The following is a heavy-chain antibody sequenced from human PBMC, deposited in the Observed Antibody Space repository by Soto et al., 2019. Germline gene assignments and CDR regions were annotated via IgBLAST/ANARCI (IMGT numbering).Heavy chain of an antibody. CDR3: ARGRDIVLGPAAAFDY. J-gene: IGHJ4*02. CDR2: ISAYNGNT. V-gene: IGHV1-18*01. Sequence: QVQLVQSGAEVKKPGASVKVSCKASGYTFTNYVISWVRQAPGQELEWMGWISAYNGNTNYAQKLRGRVTMTTDTSTTTVYMELRSLRSDDTAVYYCARGRDIVLGPAAAFDYWGQGTLVTVSS. D-gene: IGHD2-2*01. CDR1: GYTFTNYV.